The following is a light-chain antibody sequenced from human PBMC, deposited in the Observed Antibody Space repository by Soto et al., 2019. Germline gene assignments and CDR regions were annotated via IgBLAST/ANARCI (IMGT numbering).Light chain of an antibody. V-gene: IGLV2-14*01. CDR3: SSYTSSSTLVI. CDR2: DVS. J-gene: IGLJ2*01. Sequence: QSVLTQPASVSGSPGQSITISCTGTSSDVGGYNYVSWYQQHPGKAPKLMIFDVSNRPSGVSNRFSAFKSGNTASLTISGLQAEDEADYYCSSYTSSSTLVIFGGGTKLTVL. CDR1: SSDVGGYNY.